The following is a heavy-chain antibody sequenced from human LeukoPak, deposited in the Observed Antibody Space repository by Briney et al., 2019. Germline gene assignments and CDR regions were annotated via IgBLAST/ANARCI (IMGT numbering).Heavy chain of an antibody. V-gene: IGHV4-34*01. CDR2: INHSGST. D-gene: IGHD6-6*01. Sequence: PSETLCLTCAVSGGSFNGYYWSWIRQPPGKGLEWIWEINHSGSTKYSPSLMSRVTLSLDTTTNQFPLMLSSMTAAETAVYYCGRLGRSMTSLPITPIDYWGQGTLVTVYS. CDR3: GRLGRSMTSLPITPIDY. J-gene: IGHJ4*02. CDR1: GGSFNGYY.